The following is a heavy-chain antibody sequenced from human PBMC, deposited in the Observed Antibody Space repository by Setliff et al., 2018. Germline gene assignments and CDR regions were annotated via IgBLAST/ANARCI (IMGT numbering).Heavy chain of an antibody. D-gene: IGHD3-10*01. V-gene: IGHV3-30*02. CDR2: IHYEGGTA. Sequence: PGGSLRLSCGASGFVFSSYGLHWVRQAPGKGLEWVAYIHYEGGTAHYADSVKGRFTISRDNSKNTVSLQMNSLRVEDTAVYYCFGAGTCSYWGQGTLVTVSS. CDR3: FGAGTCSY. J-gene: IGHJ4*02. CDR1: GFVFSSYG.